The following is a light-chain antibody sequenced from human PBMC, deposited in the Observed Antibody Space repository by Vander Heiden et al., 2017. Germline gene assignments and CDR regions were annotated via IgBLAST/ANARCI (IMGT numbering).Light chain of an antibody. CDR2: AAS. J-gene: IGKJ5*01. Sequence: IQLTQSPSALSASVGDRVTITCRASQRISSYLAWYQQKPGKAPKLLIYAASSLQSGVPSRFSGSGSGTEFTLTISSLQTEDLATYYCQQLNSYPITFGQGTRLEIK. V-gene: IGKV1-9*01. CDR1: QRISSY. CDR3: QQLNSYPIT.